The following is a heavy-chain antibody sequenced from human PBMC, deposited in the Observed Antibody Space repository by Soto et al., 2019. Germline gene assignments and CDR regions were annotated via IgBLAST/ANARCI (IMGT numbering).Heavy chain of an antibody. Sequence: ASVKVSCKASGYTFTSYYMHWVRQAPGQGLEWMGIINPSGGSTSYAQKFQGRVTMTRDTSTSTVYMELSSLRSEDTAVYYCARATTIFGPRGWFDYWGQGTLVTVSS. CDR1: GYTFTSYY. CDR3: ARATTIFGPRGWFDY. D-gene: IGHD3-3*01. J-gene: IGHJ4*02. V-gene: IGHV1-46*03. CDR2: INPSGGST.